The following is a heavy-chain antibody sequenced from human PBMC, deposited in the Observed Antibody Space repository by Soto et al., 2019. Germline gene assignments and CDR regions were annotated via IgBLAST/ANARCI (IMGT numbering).Heavy chain of an antibody. CDR1: GFTFSSYS. V-gene: IGHV3-48*02. CDR3: ARDHRGDYYYYGMDV. D-gene: IGHD3-10*01. CDR2: ISSSSSTI. J-gene: IGHJ6*02. Sequence: EVQLVESGGGLVQPGGSLRLSCAASGFTFSSYSMNWVRQAPGKGLEWVSYISSSSSTIYYADSVKGRFTISRDNAKNSLYLHMNSLRDEDTAVYYCARDHRGDYYYYGMDVWGQGTTVTVSS.